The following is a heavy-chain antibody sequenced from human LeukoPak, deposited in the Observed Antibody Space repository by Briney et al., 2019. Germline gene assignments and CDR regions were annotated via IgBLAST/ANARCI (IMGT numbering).Heavy chain of an antibody. D-gene: IGHD1-26*01. CDR3: ARYSGSYYIPFDY. Sequence: PSETLSLTCAVYGGSFSGYYWSWIRQPPGKGLEWIGEINHSGSTNYNPSLKSRVTISVGTSKNQFSLKLSSVTAADTAVYYCARYSGSYYIPFDYWGQGTLVTVSS. J-gene: IGHJ4*02. CDR2: INHSGST. CDR1: GGSFSGYY. V-gene: IGHV4-34*01.